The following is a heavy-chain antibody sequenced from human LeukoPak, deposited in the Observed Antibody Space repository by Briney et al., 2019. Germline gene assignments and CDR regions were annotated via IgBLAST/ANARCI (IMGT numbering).Heavy chain of an antibody. J-gene: IGHJ4*02. CDR1: GFTFSSYW. Sequence: GGSLRLSCAASGFTFSSYWMSWVRQAPGKGLEWVANIKQDGSEEYYVDSVKGRFTISRDNAKNSLYLQMNSLRVEDTAVYYCARDIPRGASHLDYWGQGTLVTVSS. CDR3: ARDIPRGASHLDY. CDR2: IKQDGSEE. D-gene: IGHD1-26*01. V-gene: IGHV3-7*01.